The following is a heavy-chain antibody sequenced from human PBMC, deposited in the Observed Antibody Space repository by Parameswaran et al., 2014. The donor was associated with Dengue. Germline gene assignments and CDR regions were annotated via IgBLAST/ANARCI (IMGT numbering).Heavy chain of an antibody. J-gene: IGHJ6*02. Sequence: WVRQAPGQGLEWMGWINTNTGNPTYAQGFTGRFVFSLDTSVSTAYLQISSLKAEDTAVYYCARADVLRYFDWLFPQLDSLYYYYGMDVWGQGTTVTVSS. CDR3: ARADVLRYFDWLFPQLDSLYYYYGMDV. D-gene: IGHD3-9*01. CDR2: INTNTGNP. V-gene: IGHV7-4-1*02.